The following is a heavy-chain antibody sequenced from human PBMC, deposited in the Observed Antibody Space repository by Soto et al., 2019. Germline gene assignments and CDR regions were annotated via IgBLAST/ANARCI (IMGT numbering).Heavy chain of an antibody. D-gene: IGHD3-22*01. Sequence: PSETLSLTCAVYGGSFSGYYWSWIRQPPGKGLEWIGEINHSGSTNYNPSLKSRVTISVDTSKNQFSLKLSSVTAADTAVYYCARGRRIVVASNWFDPWGQGTLVTVSS. V-gene: IGHV4-34*01. CDR3: ARGRRIVVASNWFDP. CDR2: INHSGST. J-gene: IGHJ5*02. CDR1: GGSFSGYY.